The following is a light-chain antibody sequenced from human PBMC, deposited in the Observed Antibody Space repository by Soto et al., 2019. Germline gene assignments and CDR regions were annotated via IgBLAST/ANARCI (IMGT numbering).Light chain of an antibody. J-gene: IGKJ2*03. V-gene: IGKV1-9*01. CDR1: QDSSTS. CDR3: QQLRTNPFS. Sequence: DIQLTQSPSFLSASVGDRVTVSCRASQDSSTSLAWFQQKAGKVPQLLVYPASTLQDGVPSRFSGSGSGTYFTLTINNLQAEDFATYYCQQLRTNPFSFGQGTKLDIK. CDR2: PAS.